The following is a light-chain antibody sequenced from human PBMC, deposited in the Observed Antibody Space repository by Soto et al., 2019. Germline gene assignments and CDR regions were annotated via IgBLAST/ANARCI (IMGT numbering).Light chain of an antibody. J-gene: IGKJ1*01. V-gene: IGKV1-27*01. CDR3: QKYNSAAWT. Sequence: DIPMTQSPSSLSASVGDRVTITCRASQGISNYLAWYQQKPGKVPKLLIYAASTLQSGVPSRFSGSGSGTDFTLNISSLQPEDVATYYCQKYNSAAWTFGQGTKVEIK. CDR2: AAS. CDR1: QGISNY.